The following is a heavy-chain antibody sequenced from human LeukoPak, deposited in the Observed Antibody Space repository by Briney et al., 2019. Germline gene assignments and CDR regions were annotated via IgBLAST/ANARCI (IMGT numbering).Heavy chain of an antibody. D-gene: IGHD4-11*01. V-gene: IGHV3-74*03. Sequence: PGGSLRLSCAASGFTFGGSWMLWVRQAPGKGLMCVARISKDERTTTYVDSVKGRFTVSRDNAKNTLYPQMDSLRVEDTAMYYCGRDSNGIDYLGQGTLVTVSS. CDR2: ISKDERTT. CDR3: GRDSNGIDY. CDR1: GFTFGGSW. J-gene: IGHJ4*02.